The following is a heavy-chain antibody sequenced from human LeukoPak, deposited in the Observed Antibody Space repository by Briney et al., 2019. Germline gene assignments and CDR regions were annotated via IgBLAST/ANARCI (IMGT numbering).Heavy chain of an antibody. CDR3: ARDGEMATINPYYFDY. CDR2: IIPILGIA. CDR1: GGTFSSYA. Sequence: GASVKVSCKASGGTFSSYAISWVRQAPGQGLEWMGRIIPILGIANYAQKFQGRVTITADKSTSTAYMELSSLRSEDTAVYYCARDGEMATINPYYFDYWGQGTLVTVPS. D-gene: IGHD5-24*01. V-gene: IGHV1-69*04. J-gene: IGHJ4*02.